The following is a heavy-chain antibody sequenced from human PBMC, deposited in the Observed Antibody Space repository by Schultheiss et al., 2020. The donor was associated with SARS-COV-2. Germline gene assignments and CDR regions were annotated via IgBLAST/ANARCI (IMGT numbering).Heavy chain of an antibody. CDR2: IYYSGST. CDR1: GGSISSYY. Sequence: SETLSLTCTVSGGSISSYYWSWIRQPPGKGLEWIGYIYYSGSTYYNPSLKSRVTISVDTSKNQFSLKLSSVTAADTAVYYCARGRGTTIQALPTASDAFDIRGQGTMVTVSS. J-gene: IGHJ3*02. CDR3: ARGRGTTIQALPTASDAFDI. D-gene: IGHD3-16*01. V-gene: IGHV4-59*01.